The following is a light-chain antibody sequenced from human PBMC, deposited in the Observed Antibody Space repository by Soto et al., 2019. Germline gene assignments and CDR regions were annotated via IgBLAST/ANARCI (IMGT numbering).Light chain of an antibody. CDR2: EVT. Sequence: QSALTQPASVSGSPGQSITISCTGTSNDVGAYNFVSWYQHHPGRAPKLIIYEVTIRPSGVSNRFSGSKSGNTASLTISGLQADDESDYYCSSYTTSAPYVFGSGTKLTVL. J-gene: IGLJ1*01. CDR1: SNDVGAYNF. V-gene: IGLV2-14*01. CDR3: SSYTTSAPYV.